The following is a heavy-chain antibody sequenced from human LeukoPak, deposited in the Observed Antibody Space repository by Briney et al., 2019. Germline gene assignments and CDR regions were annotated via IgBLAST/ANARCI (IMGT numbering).Heavy chain of an antibody. D-gene: IGHD6-6*01. CDR3: ERAPNLYSSSDY. CDR2: ISYDGSNK. CDR1: GFTFSSYA. Sequence: GGSLRLPCAASGFTFSSYAMHWVRQAPGKGLEWVAVISYDGSNKYYADSVKGRFTISRDNSKNTPYLQMNSLRAEDTAVYYCERAPNLYSSSDYWGQGTLVTVSS. V-gene: IGHV3-30-3*01. J-gene: IGHJ4*02.